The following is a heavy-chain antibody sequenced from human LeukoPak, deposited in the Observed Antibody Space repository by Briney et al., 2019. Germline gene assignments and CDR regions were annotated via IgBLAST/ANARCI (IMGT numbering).Heavy chain of an antibody. Sequence: ASVKVSCKASGYTFTGYYMRWVRQAPGQGLEWMGRINPNSGGTNYAQKFQGRVTMTRDTSISTAYMELSRLRSDDTAVYYCASIHDYVWGSYRHDYWGQGTLVTVSS. D-gene: IGHD3-16*02. CDR3: ASIHDYVWGSYRHDY. V-gene: IGHV1-2*06. J-gene: IGHJ4*02. CDR1: GYTFTGYY. CDR2: INPNSGGT.